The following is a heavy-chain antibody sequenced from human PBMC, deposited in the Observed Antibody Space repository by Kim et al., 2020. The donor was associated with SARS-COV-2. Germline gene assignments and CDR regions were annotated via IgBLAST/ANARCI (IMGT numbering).Heavy chain of an antibody. CDR2: IYYSGST. Sequence: SETLSLTCTVSGGSISSYYLSWIRQPPGKGLEWIGYIYYSGSTNYNPSLKSRVTISVDTSKNQFSLKLISVTAADTAVYYCARDIPTGGYLVYCCQGTLV. D-gene: IGHD3-22*01. CDR3: ARDIPTGGYLVY. V-gene: IGHV4-59*01. J-gene: IGHJ4*02. CDR1: GGSISSYY.